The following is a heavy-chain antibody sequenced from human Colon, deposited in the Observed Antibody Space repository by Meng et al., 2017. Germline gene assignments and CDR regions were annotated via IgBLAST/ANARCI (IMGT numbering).Heavy chain of an antibody. CDR3: AKNGAYNSDC. Sequence: QVQLQESGPGLVKPSGTLSLTCSVSGASVTNDNWWSWVRQPPGKGLEWIGEIFHTGITNYNPSLKSRVTISLDKSKNQLYLNLNSVTAADTAVYYCAKNGAYNSDCWGQGTLVTVSS. V-gene: IGHV4-4*02. CDR2: IFHTGIT. CDR1: GASVTNDNW. J-gene: IGHJ4*02. D-gene: IGHD2-8*01.